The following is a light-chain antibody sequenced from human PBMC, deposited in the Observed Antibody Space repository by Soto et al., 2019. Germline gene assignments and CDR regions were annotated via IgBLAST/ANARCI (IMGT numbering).Light chain of an antibody. CDR1: QTIINY. CDR2: ATS. CDR3: QQTYSVPLT. Sequence: DIQLTQSPSSLSASVGDRVPITCRSSQTIINYLNWYQQKTGKAPKLLIYATSSLQGGVPSRFSGSGSGTDFTLTIISLQPEDFATYFCQQTYSVPLTFGGGTKVAIK. V-gene: IGKV1-39*01. J-gene: IGKJ4*01.